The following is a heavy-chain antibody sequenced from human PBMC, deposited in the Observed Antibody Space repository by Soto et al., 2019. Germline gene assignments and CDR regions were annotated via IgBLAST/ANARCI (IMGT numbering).Heavy chain of an antibody. CDR2: IWYDGTKK. CDR1: GFTFSRYG. J-gene: IGHJ5*02. CDR3: VRDSPNVVAGSQQTGWFDP. V-gene: IGHV3-33*01. Sequence: QVQLVESGGGVVQPGRSLRLSCAASGFTFSRYGMHWVRQAPGKGLEWVAVIWYDGTKKYYTDSVKGRFAISRDNSKNXWXXQMNGLRAEDKVVNYCVRDSPNVVAGSQQTGWFDPWGQGTLVTASS. D-gene: IGHD2-15*01.